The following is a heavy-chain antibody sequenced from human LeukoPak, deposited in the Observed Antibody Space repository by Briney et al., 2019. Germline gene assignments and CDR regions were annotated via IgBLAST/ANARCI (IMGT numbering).Heavy chain of an antibody. CDR2: INHSGST. CDR1: GGSFSGYY. V-gene: IGHV4-34*01. Sequence: SETLSLTCAVYGGSFSGYYWSWIRQPPGKGLEWIGEINHSGSTNYNPSFKSRVTISVDTSKNQFSLKLSSVTAADTAVYYCASSGGDYGPYDWFDPWGQGTLVTVSS. J-gene: IGHJ5*02. CDR3: ASSGGDYGPYDWFDP. D-gene: IGHD4-17*01.